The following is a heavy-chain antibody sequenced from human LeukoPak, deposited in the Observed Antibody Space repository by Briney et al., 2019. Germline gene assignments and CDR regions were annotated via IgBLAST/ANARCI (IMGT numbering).Heavy chain of an antibody. D-gene: IGHD4-17*01. CDR2: IFYSGNT. CDR3: ARRVTDYGLDY. CDR1: GGSISSSSYY. J-gene: IGHJ4*02. V-gene: IGHV4-39*01. Sequence: SETLSLTCTVSGGSISSSSYYWNWIRQPPGKGLEWIGSIFYSGNTYYNPSLKSRVTISVDTSENQFSLKLSSVTAADTAVYYCARRVTDYGLDYWGQGALVTVSS.